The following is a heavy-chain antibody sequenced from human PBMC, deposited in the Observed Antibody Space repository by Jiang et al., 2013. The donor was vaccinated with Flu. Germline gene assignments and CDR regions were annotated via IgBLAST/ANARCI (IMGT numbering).Heavy chain of an antibody. D-gene: IGHD2-15*01. CDR2: IYYSGST. Sequence: GSGLVKPSETLSLTCTVSGGSISSSSYYWGWVRQPPGKGLEWIGSIYYSGSTYYNPSLKSRVTISVDTSKNQFSLKLSSVTAADTAVYYCARLIPPPDIVVVVAAYNWFDP. J-gene: IGHJ5*02. CDR1: GGSISSSSYY. CDR3: ARLIPPPDIVVVVAAYNWFDP. V-gene: IGHV4-39*01.